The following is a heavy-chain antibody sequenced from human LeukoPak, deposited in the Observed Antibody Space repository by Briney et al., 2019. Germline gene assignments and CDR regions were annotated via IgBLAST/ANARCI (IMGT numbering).Heavy chain of an antibody. J-gene: IGHJ5*02. CDR2: MYYTVIT. CDR3: ASLGTTNWLDP. D-gene: IGHD1-1*01. CDR1: GASVSSYY. V-gene: IGHV4-59*02. Sequence: SETLSLPCTVSGASVSSYYWTWIRQPPGKGLEWIGHMYYTVITNYNPSLKSRVTISINTSKNQFSLKLTSVTAADTAVYYCASLGTTNWLDPWGQGTLVSVSS.